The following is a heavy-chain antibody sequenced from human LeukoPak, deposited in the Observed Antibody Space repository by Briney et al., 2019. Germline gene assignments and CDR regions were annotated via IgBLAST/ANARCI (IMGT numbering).Heavy chain of an antibody. CDR1: GGTFSSYA. CDR2: IIPIFGTA. V-gene: IGHV1-69*05. D-gene: IGHD4-23*01. CDR3: ARTVVVRLNNNWFDP. Sequence: SVKVSCNASGGTFSSYAISLVRQAPGQGLEWMGRIIPIFGTANYAQKFQGRVTITTDESTSTAYMELSSLRSEDTAVYYCARTVVVRLNNNWFDPWGQGTLVTVSS. J-gene: IGHJ5*02.